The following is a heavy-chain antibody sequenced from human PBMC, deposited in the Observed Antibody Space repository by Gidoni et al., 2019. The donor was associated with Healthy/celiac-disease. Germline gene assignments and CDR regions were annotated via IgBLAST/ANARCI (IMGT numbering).Heavy chain of an antibody. CDR3: AKDRRWFGVLTNFGYGMDV. Sequence: QVQLVESGGGVVQPGRSLRLSCAASGFTFSSYGMHWVRQAPGKGLEWVAVISYDGSNKYYADSVKGRFTISRDNSKNTLYLQMNSLRAEDTAVYYCAKDRRWFGVLTNFGYGMDVWGQGTTVTVSS. V-gene: IGHV3-30*18. CDR2: ISYDGSNK. J-gene: IGHJ6*02. D-gene: IGHD3-10*01. CDR1: GFTFSSYG.